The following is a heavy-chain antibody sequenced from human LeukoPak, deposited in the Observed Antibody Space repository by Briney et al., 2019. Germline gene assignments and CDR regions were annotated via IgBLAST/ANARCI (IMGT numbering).Heavy chain of an antibody. D-gene: IGHD2-15*01. V-gene: IGHV4-39*01. CDR1: TFSSYA. J-gene: IGHJ4*02. Sequence: TFSSYAMSWVRQAPGKGLEWIGNMYYSGSTYYNPSLKSRVTLSVDTSKNQFSLKMSSVSAADTALYYCARLYGSTLYFDYWGQGTLVTVSS. CDR2: MYYSGST. CDR3: ARLYGSTLYFDY.